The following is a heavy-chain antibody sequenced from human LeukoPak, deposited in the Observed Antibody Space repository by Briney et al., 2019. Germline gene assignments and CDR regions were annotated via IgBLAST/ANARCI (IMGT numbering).Heavy chain of an antibody. V-gene: IGHV3-23*01. Sequence: GGSLRLSCAASGFTFSSYGMSWVRQAPGKGLEWVSAISGSGGSTYYADSVKGRFTISRDNAKNSLYLQMNSLRAEDTAVYYCARDRTTGTLFDAFDIWGQGTMVTVPS. J-gene: IGHJ3*02. CDR2: ISGSGGST. CDR3: ARDRTTGTLFDAFDI. D-gene: IGHD1-1*01. CDR1: GFTFSSYG.